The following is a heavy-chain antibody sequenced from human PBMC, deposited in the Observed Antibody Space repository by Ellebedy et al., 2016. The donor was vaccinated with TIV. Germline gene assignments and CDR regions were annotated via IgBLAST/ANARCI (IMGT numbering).Heavy chain of an antibody. J-gene: IGHJ2*01. Sequence: SETLSLTXAVSGGSMGPYSWSWIRQPPGKGLEWIGFMSYSGGTKYNASLQSRVSMSVDTSKKEFSLRLTSVTAADTAVYYCARYWNYYYSTCTEESYWYFDLWGRGTLVTVSS. CDR3: ARYWNYYYSTCTEESYWYFDL. CDR1: GGSMGPYS. CDR2: MSYSGGT. V-gene: IGHV4-59*01. D-gene: IGHD3-22*01.